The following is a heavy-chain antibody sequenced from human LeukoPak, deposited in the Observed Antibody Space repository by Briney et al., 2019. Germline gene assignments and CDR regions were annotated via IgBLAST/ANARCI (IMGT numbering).Heavy chain of an antibody. CDR2: IYTSGST. J-gene: IGHJ5*02. CDR1: GGSISSGSYY. D-gene: IGHD6-13*01. V-gene: IGHV4-61*02. CDR3: AREKDSSSFLT. Sequence: SETLSLTCTVSGGSISSGSYYWSWIRQPAGKGLEWIGRIYTSGSTNYNPSLKSRVTISVDTSKNQFSLKLSSVTAADTAVYYCAREKDSSSFLTWGQGTLVTVSS.